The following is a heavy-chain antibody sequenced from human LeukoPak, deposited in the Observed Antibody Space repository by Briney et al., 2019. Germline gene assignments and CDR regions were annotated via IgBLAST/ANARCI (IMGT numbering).Heavy chain of an antibody. Sequence: GGSLRLSCAASGFTFSSYGMLWVRQAPGKGLEWVAVISYDGSSKYYADSVKGRFTISRDSSKNTLFLHMNTLRAEDTAIYYCAKDRTVGASYWYFDLWGRGTLVTVSS. CDR3: AKDRTVGASYWYFDL. J-gene: IGHJ2*01. D-gene: IGHD1-26*01. CDR1: GFTFSSYG. CDR2: ISYDGSSK. V-gene: IGHV3-30*18.